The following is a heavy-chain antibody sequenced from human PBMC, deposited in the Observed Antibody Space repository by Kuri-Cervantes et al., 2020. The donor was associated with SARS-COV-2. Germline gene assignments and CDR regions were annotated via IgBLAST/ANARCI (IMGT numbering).Heavy chain of an antibody. Sequence: SCVVSGASITSGGYSWSWVRQPPGEGLEWIGFIYPGGSTSYNPSLQGRVTISMDGSENQFSLRLTSVTAADTAVYYCARVLDFDHHGFDVWGQGTLVTVSS. CDR2: IYPGGST. V-gene: IGHV4-30-2*01. D-gene: IGHD3-9*01. CDR3: ARVLDFDHHGFDV. CDR1: GASITSGGYS. J-gene: IGHJ3*01.